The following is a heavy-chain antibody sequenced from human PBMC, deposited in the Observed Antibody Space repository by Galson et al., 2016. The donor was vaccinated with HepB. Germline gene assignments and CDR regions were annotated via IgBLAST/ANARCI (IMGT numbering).Heavy chain of an antibody. D-gene: IGHD6-6*01. Sequence: SLRLSCAASGFTFSTYSMNWVRQAPGKGLEWVSSISTSSSYIYYADSVKGRFTISRDNAKNSLYLQMNSLRAEDTAVYYCARDTTAARLWDYYYGMDVWGQGTVVTVSS. J-gene: IGHJ6*02. CDR1: GFTFSTYS. V-gene: IGHV3-21*01. CDR3: ARDTTAARLWDYYYGMDV. CDR2: ISTSSSYI.